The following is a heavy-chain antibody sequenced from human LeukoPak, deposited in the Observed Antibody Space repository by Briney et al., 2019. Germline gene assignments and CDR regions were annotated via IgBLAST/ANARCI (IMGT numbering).Heavy chain of an antibody. D-gene: IGHD2-15*01. CDR3: AGHLENCSGGSCYVAFDI. CDR2: IYPGDSDT. Sequence: GESLKISCKGSGYSFTSYWIGWVRQMPGKGLEWMGVIYPGDSDTSYSPSFQGQVTISADKSISTAYLQWSSLKASDTAMYYCAGHLENCSGGSCYVAFDIWGQGTMVTVSS. CDR1: GYSFTSYW. V-gene: IGHV5-51*01. J-gene: IGHJ3*02.